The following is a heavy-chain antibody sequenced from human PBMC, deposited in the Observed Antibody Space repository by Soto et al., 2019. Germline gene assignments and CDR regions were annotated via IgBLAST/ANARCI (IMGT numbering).Heavy chain of an antibody. V-gene: IGHV3-30-3*01. CDR3: ARDMYSSDYFVKWFEP. CDR2: ISNDGIIK. Sequence: QVRLVELGGGVAQPGRPLRLSCTASGLSFGSYARYWFPQPPGKGLGWVAVISNDGIIKLYEDSVKGRVTVSKDNSNHSLDLQLNSLRGEDTAMYYCARDMYSSDYFVKWFEPWGQGTLVTVSS. CDR1: GLSFGSYA. J-gene: IGHJ5*02. D-gene: IGHD6-19*01.